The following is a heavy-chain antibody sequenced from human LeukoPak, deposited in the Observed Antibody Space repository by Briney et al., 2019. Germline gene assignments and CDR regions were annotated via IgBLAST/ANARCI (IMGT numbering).Heavy chain of an antibody. Sequence: ASVKVSCKASGYTFTSYYMHWVRQAPGQGLEWMGWINTNTGNPTYAQGFTGRFVFSLDTSVSTAYLQISSLKAEDTAVYYCARDKGSGSQFGDAFDIWGQGTMVTVSS. CDR3: ARDKGSGSQFGDAFDI. CDR1: GYTFTSYY. V-gene: IGHV7-4-1*02. J-gene: IGHJ3*02. CDR2: INTNTGNP. D-gene: IGHD3-10*01.